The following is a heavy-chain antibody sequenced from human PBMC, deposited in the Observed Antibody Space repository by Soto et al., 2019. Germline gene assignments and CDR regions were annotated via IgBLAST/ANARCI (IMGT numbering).Heavy chain of an antibody. CDR1: GFTFSSYA. J-gene: IGHJ6*02. CDR2: ISYDGSNK. D-gene: IGHD2-15*01. V-gene: IGHV3-30-3*01. Sequence: QVQLVESGGGVVQPGRSLRLSCAASGFTFSSYAMHWVRQAPGKGLEWVAVISYDGSNKYYADSVKGRFTISRDNSKNTAYLQMNSLKTEDTAVYYCTPSRGVWGQGTTVTVSS. CDR3: TPSRGV.